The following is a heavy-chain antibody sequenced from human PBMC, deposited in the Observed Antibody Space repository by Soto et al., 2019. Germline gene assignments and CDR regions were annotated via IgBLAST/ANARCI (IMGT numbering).Heavy chain of an antibody. CDR2: IIPICDTA. Sequence: QVQLVQSGAEVKKPGSSVKVSCKASGGTFTRYAISWVRQAPGQGLEWMGGIIPICDTANYAQQFQGRDTITADESTSTAYMELSSLRSEDTAVYYCARNGREYYFDYWGQGTLVTVSS. V-gene: IGHV1-69*01. J-gene: IGHJ4*02. CDR1: GGTFTRYA. D-gene: IGHD1-1*01. CDR3: ARNGREYYFDY.